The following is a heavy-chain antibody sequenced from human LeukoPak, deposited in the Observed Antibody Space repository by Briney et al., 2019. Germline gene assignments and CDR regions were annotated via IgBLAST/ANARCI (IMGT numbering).Heavy chain of an antibody. J-gene: IGHJ1*01. CDR2: IKQDGSEK. CDR1: GFTFSSYW. V-gene: IGHV3-7*01. D-gene: IGHD3-10*01. CDR3: ARAEAEDVGWFGELSSEAEYFQH. Sequence: PGGSLRLSCAASGFTFSSYWMSWVRQAPGKGLEWVANIKQDGSEKYYVDSVKGRFTISRDNAKNSLYLQMNSLRAEDTAVYYCARAEAEDVGWFGELSSEAEYFQHWGQGTLVTVSS.